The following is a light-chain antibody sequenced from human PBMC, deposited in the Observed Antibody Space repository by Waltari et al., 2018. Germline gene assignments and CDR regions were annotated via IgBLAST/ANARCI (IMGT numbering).Light chain of an antibody. Sequence: QSVLTQPPAVSAAPGQKVTISCSGSSSNTGSYGVCWYQQLPGTAPKVLIYDKYRRPSGTPDRIFGSRAGSSAPLAITGLQTGDEGDYYCGTWDSSLRTYVFGTGTKVTVL. CDR3: GTWDSSLRTYV. V-gene: IGLV1-51*01. CDR2: DKY. J-gene: IGLJ1*01. CDR1: SSNTGSYG.